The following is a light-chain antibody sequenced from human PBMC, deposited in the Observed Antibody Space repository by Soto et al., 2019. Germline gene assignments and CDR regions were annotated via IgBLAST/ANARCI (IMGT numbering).Light chain of an antibody. J-gene: IGKJ4*01. CDR3: QQYNNWPLT. Sequence: EIVMTQSPATLSVSPGERATLSCRASQSVNTNLAWYQQKPGQAPRLLIYYASSRATGIPARFSGRGSGTEFTLTISSLQSEDFAVYYCQQYNNWPLTFGGGTKVEIK. CDR1: QSVNTN. V-gene: IGKV3-15*01. CDR2: YAS.